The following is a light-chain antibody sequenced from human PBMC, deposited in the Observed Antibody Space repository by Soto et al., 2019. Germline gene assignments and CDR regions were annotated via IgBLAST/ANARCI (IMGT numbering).Light chain of an antibody. CDR3: QQYNNWPIT. Sequence: DIVMTQSPDSLAVSLGERATINCKSSQSVLYSSNNKNYLAWYQQKPRQPPKLLIYWASTRESGVPDRFSGSGSGTDFTLTISSLQAEDVAVYYCQQYNNWPITFGQGTRLEI. CDR2: WAS. CDR1: QSVLYSSNNKNY. V-gene: IGKV4-1*01. J-gene: IGKJ5*01.